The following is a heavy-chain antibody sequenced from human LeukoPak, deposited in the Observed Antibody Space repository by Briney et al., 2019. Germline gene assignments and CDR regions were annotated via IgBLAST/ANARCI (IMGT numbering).Heavy chain of an antibody. D-gene: IGHD6-19*01. CDR1: GFTFRTYG. Sequence: GGSLRLSSAASGFTFRTYGMSWVRQAPGKGLEWVSAITGSGSNTYYADSVEGRFTTSRDNSKNTVYLQVNSLRAEDTAEYYCAKTSGWPYYFDYWGQGTLVTVSS. CDR3: AKTSGWPYYFDY. CDR2: ITGSGSNT. J-gene: IGHJ4*02. V-gene: IGHV3-23*01.